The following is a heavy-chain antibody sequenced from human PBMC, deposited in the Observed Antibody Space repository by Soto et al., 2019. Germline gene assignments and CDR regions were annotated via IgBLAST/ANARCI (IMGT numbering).Heavy chain of an antibody. D-gene: IGHD6-19*01. CDR2: ITVGNGNS. Sequence: ASVKVSCKASGYTFVNYAMHWVRQAPGQRLEWVGWITVGNGNSRYSENLRGRVAFTRDTSASTAYMELSSLRSEDTSVYYCATDGNYASGCYNKTTYTLDVWGQGTTVTVSS. V-gene: IGHV1-3*01. J-gene: IGHJ6*02. CDR1: GYTFVNYA. CDR3: ATDGNYASGCYNKTTYTLDV.